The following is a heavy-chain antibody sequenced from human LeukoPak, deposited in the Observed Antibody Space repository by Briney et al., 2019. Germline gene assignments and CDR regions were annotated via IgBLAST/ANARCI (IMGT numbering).Heavy chain of an antibody. CDR2: ISRNGAAT. V-gene: IGHV3-43*01. CDR1: GLSFGDYT. D-gene: IGHD3-16*01. J-gene: IGHJ3*02. CDR3: AKDFHRLGEFDAFDI. Sequence: GGSLRLSCEASGLSFGDYTMHWVRQAPGKGLEWVSLISRNGAATKYADSVRGRFTVSRDNSKSSLYLQMNSLSTEDTALYYCAKDFHRLGEFDAFDIWGQGTMVTVSS.